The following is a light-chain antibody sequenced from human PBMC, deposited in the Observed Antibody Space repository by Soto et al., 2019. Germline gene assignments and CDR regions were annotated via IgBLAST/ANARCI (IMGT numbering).Light chain of an antibody. CDR3: QQRSNWPLLT. CDR2: DTS. CDR1: QSISSN. Sequence: EIVMTQSPDMLSVSPGERATLSCRVSQSISSNLAWYQQKPGQAPRLLIYDTSTRATSIPARFSGSGSGTEFTLTISGLQSEDFAVYYCQQRSNWPLLTFGGGTKVDI. V-gene: IGKV3-15*01. J-gene: IGKJ4*01.